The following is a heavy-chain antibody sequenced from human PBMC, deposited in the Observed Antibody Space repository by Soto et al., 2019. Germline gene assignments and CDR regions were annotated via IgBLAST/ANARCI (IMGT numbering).Heavy chain of an antibody. CDR2: IYYSGST. CDR1: GGSISSGGYY. CDR3: ARDGEAYCTSTSCYTNYYYYMDV. D-gene: IGHD2-2*02. J-gene: IGHJ6*03. V-gene: IGHV4-31*03. Sequence: QVQLQESGPGLVKPSQTLSLTCTVSGGSISSGGYYWSWIRQHPGKGLEWIGYIYYSGSTYYNPSHRSRGTISVDTPKNQFSLKLSSVTAADTAVYYCARDGEAYCTSTSCYTNYYYYMDVWGKGTTVTVSS.